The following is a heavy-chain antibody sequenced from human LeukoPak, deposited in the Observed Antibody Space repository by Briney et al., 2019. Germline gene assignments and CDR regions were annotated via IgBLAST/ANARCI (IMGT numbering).Heavy chain of an antibody. CDR2: ISGSGGST. V-gene: IGHV3-23*01. J-gene: IGHJ4*02. CDR1: GFTFSSYA. CDR3: AKDRGYCSSTSCYTGY. D-gene: IGHD2-2*02. Sequence: GGSLRLSCAASGFTFSSYAMSWVRQAPGKGLEWVSAISGSGGSTYYADSVKGRFTISRDNSKNTLYLQLNSLRAEDTAVYYCAKDRGYCSSTSCYTGYWGQGTLVTVSS.